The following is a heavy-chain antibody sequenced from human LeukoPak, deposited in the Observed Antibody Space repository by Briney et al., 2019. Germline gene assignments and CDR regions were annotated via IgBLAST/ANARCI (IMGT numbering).Heavy chain of an antibody. J-gene: IGHJ3*02. V-gene: IGHV3-20*04. CDR3: SRDWVEISRNAFDI. Sequence: PGGSLRLSCAASGFTFDAYGMSWGRQAPGKGLEWVSNINWHGGSTGYADSVKGRFTISRDNAKKSLYLQMNSLRAEDTALYYCSRDWVEISRNAFDIWGQGTMVTVSS. CDR2: INWHGGST. D-gene: IGHD2-21*01. CDR1: GFTFDAYG.